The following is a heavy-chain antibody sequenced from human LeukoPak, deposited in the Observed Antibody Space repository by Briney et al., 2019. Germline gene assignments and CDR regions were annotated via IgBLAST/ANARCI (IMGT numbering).Heavy chain of an antibody. CDR1: GGAISSYY. V-gene: IGHV4-59*08. Sequence: SETLSLTCTVSGGAISSYYWCWIRQPPGKGLEWIGYIYYSGSTNYNPSLKSRVTMSVDTSKNQFSLKLSSVTAADRAVYGCARQWGGSWSVWFDPWGQGALVTVSS. D-gene: IGHD6-13*01. J-gene: IGHJ5*02. CDR2: IYYSGST. CDR3: ARQWGGSWSVWFDP.